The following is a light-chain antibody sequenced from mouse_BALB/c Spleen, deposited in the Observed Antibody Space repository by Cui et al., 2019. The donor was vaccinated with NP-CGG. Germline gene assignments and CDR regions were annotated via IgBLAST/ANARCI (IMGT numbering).Light chain of an antibody. CDR1: TGAATTSNY. V-gene: IGLV1*01. J-gene: IGLJ1*01. CDR2: GTN. Sequence: QPVVPQESALTTSPGETVTLTCRSSTGAATTSNYANWVQEKPDHLFTGLIGGTNNRTPGVPARFSGSLIGDKAALTITGAQTEDEAIYFCALWYSNHWVFGGGTKLTVL. CDR3: ALWYSNHWV.